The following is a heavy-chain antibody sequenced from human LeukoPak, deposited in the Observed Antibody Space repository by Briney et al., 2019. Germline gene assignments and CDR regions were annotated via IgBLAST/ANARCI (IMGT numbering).Heavy chain of an antibody. CDR2: ISDSGGST. CDR1: GFTLNSYA. D-gene: IGHD6-13*01. V-gene: IGHV3-23*01. CDR3: AKHGPSPSSWFGPSDY. Sequence: GGSLRLSCAASGFTLNSYAMSWVRQAPGKGLEWVSIISDSGGSTYYADSVKGRFTISRDNSKNTLYLQLNSLRAEDTAVYYCAKHGPSPSSWFGPSDYWGQGTLVTVSS. J-gene: IGHJ4*02.